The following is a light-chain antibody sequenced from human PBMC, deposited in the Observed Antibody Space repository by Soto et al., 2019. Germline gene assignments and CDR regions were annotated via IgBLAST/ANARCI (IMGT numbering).Light chain of an antibody. CDR1: QSVSIN. V-gene: IGKV3-15*01. Sequence: EIVMTQSPVTLSVSPGGRATLSCRASQSVSINLAWYQQKPGQAPRLLIYGASSRATGIPARFSGSGSGTEFTLTISSLQSEDSAVYFCQQYNNWPRTFGQGTKVDIK. J-gene: IGKJ1*01. CDR3: QQYNNWPRT. CDR2: GAS.